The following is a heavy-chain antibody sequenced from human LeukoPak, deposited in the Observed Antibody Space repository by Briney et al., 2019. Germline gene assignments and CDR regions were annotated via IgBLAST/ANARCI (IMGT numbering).Heavy chain of an antibody. CDR1: GFTFDDYA. D-gene: IGHD3-22*01. CDR2: ISWNSGSI. Sequence: PGGSLTLSCAASGFTFDDYAMHWVRQAPGKGLEWVSGISWNSGSIGYADSVKGRFTISRDNAKNSLYLQMNSLRAEVMALYYCAKMRYDSSGRLLTDAFDIWGQGTMVTVSS. V-gene: IGHV3-9*03. CDR3: AKMRYDSSGRLLTDAFDI. J-gene: IGHJ3*02.